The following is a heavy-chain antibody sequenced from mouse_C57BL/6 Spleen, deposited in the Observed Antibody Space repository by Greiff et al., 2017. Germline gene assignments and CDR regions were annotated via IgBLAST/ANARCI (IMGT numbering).Heavy chain of an antibody. CDR3: AKHDDGYALAMDY. J-gene: IGHJ4*01. Sequence: VKLVESGPGLVAPSQSLSITCTVSGFSLTSYGVDWVRQPPGKGLEWLGVIWGGGSTTYYSALMSRLSISKDNSTSQVFLKMNSLQTDDTAMYDCAKHDDGYALAMDYWGKGTSVTVSS. CDR1: GFSLTSYG. D-gene: IGHD2-3*01. V-gene: IGHV2-9*01. CDR2: IWGGGST.